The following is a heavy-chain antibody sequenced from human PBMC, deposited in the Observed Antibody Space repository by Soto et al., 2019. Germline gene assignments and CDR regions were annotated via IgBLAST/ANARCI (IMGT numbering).Heavy chain of an antibody. V-gene: IGHV3-23*01. Sequence: VRLSCAASGFTFSSYAMSWVRQAPGKGLEWVSAISGSGGSTYYADSAKGRFTISRDNSKNTLYLQMNSLRAEDTAVYYCATYYYDSSGYFQHWGQGTLVTVSS. D-gene: IGHD3-22*01. CDR3: ATYYYDSSGYFQH. CDR2: ISGSGGST. J-gene: IGHJ1*01. CDR1: GFTFSSYA.